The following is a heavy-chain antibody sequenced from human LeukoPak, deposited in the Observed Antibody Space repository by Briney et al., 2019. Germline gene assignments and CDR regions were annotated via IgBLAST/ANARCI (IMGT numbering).Heavy chain of an antibody. Sequence: ASVKVSCKTSGYTFTSYGISWVRQAPGQDLEWMGWIGVYSGKTKYAQNFQGRVTMTTDTSTSTAYMELRNLRSDDTAVYFCAREEFCTTSSCYHNWFDPWGQGTLVTVSS. CDR1: GYTFTSYG. D-gene: IGHD2-2*01. J-gene: IGHJ5*02. CDR3: AREEFCTTSSCYHNWFDP. CDR2: IGVYSGKT. V-gene: IGHV1-18*01.